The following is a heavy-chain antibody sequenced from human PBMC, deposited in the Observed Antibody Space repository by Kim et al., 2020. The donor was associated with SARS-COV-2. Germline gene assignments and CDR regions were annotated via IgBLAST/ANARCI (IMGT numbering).Heavy chain of an antibody. CDR3: ARGGGYSYGPNTYYYYGMDV. D-gene: IGHD5-18*01. V-gene: IGHV4-34*01. CDR2: INHSGST. J-gene: IGHJ6*02. CDR1: GGSFSGYY. Sequence: SETLSLTCAVYGGSFSGYYWSWIRQPPGKGLEWIGEINHSGSTNYNPSLKSRVTISVDTSKNQFSLKLSSVTAADTAVYYCARGGGYSYGPNTYYYYGMDVWGQGTTVTVSS.